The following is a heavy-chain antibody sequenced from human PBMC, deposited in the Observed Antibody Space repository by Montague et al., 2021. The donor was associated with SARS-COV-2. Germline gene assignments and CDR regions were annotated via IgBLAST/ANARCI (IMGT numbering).Heavy chain of an antibody. CDR2: LSATGGSS. CDR3: AKDPIGNSSRGPFAF. D-gene: IGHD6-6*01. J-gene: IGHJ3*01. V-gene: IGHV3-23*01. Sequence: SLRLSCAASGFIFSAYAMTWVRQAPGKGLEWVSTLSATGGSSYYTDSVKGRFTISRDISKYTLFLQMNSLRAEDTAVYYCAKDPIGNSSRGPFAFWGQGTMVAVSS. CDR1: GFIFSAYA.